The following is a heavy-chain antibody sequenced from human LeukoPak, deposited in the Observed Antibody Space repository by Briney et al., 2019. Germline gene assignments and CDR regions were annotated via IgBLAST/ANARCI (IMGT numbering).Heavy chain of an antibody. CDR2: ISSSSSYI. CDR1: GFTFSSYS. Sequence: GGSLRLSCAASGFTFSSYSMNWVRQAPGKGLEWVSSISSSSSYIYYADSVKDRFTISRDNAKNSLYLQMNSLRAEDTAVYYCARADILTGYYIDAFDIWGQGTMVTVSS. D-gene: IGHD3-9*01. CDR3: ARADILTGYYIDAFDI. J-gene: IGHJ3*02. V-gene: IGHV3-21*01.